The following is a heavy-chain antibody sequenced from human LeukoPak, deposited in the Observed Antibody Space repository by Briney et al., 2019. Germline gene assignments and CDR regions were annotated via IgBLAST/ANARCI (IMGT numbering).Heavy chain of an antibody. CDR3: ARRRTGGSGSYFCLDV. V-gene: IGHV3-30*03. J-gene: IGHJ6*04. D-gene: IGHD3-10*01. Sequence: GRSLRLSCAASGFTFNDYGMHWVRQAPGEGLEWVAVISYDGSNINYADSVKGRFTISRDNSKNTLYLQMNSLRTDVTAVYYCARRRTGGSGSYFCLDVWGKGTTVTVSS. CDR2: ISYDGSNI. CDR1: GFTFNDYG.